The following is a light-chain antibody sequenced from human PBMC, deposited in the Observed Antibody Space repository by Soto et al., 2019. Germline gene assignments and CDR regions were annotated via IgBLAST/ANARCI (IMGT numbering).Light chain of an antibody. J-gene: IGLJ2*01. Sequence: QSVLTQPASVSGSPGQSITISCTGTSSDVGGYNYVSWYQQYPGKAPKLMIYEVNNRPSGVSDRFSGSKSGNTASLTISGLQAEDEADYYCSSYTTSKSLVVFGGGTKLTVL. V-gene: IGLV2-14*01. CDR2: EVN. CDR1: SSDVGGYNY. CDR3: SSYTTSKSLVV.